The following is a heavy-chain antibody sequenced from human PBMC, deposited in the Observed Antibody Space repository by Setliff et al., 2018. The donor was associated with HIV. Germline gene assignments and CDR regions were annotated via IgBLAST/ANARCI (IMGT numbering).Heavy chain of an antibody. J-gene: IGHJ4*02. CDR2: ISPNSSQI. Sequence: PGGSLRLSCAASGFTFNFYTMNWVRQAPGKALEWVSSISPNSSQIYYADSVKDRFTISRDNVKSSLTLHMTSLRVDDSAVYYCANNWNCADWGPGTLVTVSS. CDR3: ANNWNCAD. D-gene: IGHD1-1*01. V-gene: IGHV3-21*06. CDR1: GFTFNFYT.